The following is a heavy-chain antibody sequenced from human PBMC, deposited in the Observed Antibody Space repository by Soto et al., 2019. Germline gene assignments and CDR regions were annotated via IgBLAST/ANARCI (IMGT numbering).Heavy chain of an antibody. D-gene: IGHD2-15*01. J-gene: IGHJ4*02. CDR1: GGSFSGYY. CDR3: ARGYCSGGSCYSLVDY. Sequence: QVQLQQWGAGLLKPSETLSLTCAVYGGSFSGYYWSWIRQPPAKGLEWIGEINHSGSTNYNPSRKSRVNISVDTSKTQFSLKLSSVTAADTAVYYCARGYCSGGSCYSLVDYWGQGTLVTVSS. V-gene: IGHV4-34*01. CDR2: INHSGST.